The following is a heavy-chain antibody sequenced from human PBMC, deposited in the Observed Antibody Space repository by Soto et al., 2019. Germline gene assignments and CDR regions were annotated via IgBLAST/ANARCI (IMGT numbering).Heavy chain of an antibody. CDR1: AGLLISYA. CDR3: AEDIVVAPDAMRGYYYYGMDV. Sequence: XSVKVSCSASAGLLISYASGCLRHSPGEGRQGMGGIIPIFGTANYAQQFQGRVTITADKSTSTAYMELRSLRSEDKAVYYCAEDIVVAPDAMRGYYYYGMDVWGQGTTVTVSS. D-gene: IGHD2-2*01. J-gene: IGHJ6*02. V-gene: IGHV1-69*06. CDR2: IIPIFGTA.